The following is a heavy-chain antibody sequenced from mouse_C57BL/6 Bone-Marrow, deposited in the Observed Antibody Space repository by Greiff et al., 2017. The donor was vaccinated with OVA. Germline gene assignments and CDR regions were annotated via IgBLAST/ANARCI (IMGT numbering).Heavy chain of an antibody. J-gene: IGHJ3*01. D-gene: IGHD2-5*01. CDR3: AKSNYPWYAY. V-gene: IGHV1-54*01. CDR2: INPGSGGT. CDR1: GYAFTNYL. Sequence: VQLQQSGAELVRPGTSVKVSCKASGYAFTNYLIEWVKQRPGQGLEWIGVINPGSGGTNYNEKFKGKATLTADKSSSTAYMQLSSLTSEDYAVYVCAKSNYPWYAYWGQGTLVTVSA.